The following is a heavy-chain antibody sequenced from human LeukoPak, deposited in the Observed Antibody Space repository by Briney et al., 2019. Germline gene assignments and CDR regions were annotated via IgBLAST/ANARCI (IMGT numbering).Heavy chain of an antibody. CDR2: IKEDGSEI. V-gene: IGHV3-7*03. Sequence: GGSLRLSCAASGFTFSSYYMNRVRQAPGKGLEWVANIKEDGSEIYHVDSVKGRFTISRDNAKNSLYLQMNSLRAEDTAVYYCARGHPWFGELLSDWGQGTLVTVSS. CDR3: ARGHPWFGELLSD. J-gene: IGHJ4*02. D-gene: IGHD3-10*01. CDR1: GFTFSSYY.